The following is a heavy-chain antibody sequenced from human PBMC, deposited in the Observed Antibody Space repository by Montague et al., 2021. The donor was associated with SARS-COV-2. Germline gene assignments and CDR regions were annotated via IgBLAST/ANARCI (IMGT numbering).Heavy chain of an antibody. CDR1: GDSTSCPNCY. D-gene: IGHD3-22*01. CDR3: ARGHLSVSMIVVVFTSASYYFDY. J-gene: IGHJ4*02. CDR2: IRQSGXT. Sequence: SETLSLTCTVSGDSTSCPNCYWGWIRQPPGKGLEWIGNIRQSGXTXYXXXXKXRVTISVDTSKNQFSLKLTSVTAAGTGLYFCARGHLSVSMIVVVFTSASYYFDYWGQGAQVTVSS. V-gene: IGHV4-39*07.